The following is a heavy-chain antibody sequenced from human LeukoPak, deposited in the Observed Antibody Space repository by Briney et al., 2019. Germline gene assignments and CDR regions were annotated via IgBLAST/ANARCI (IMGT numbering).Heavy chain of an antibody. J-gene: IGHJ4*02. CDR2: ICAYNGNT. D-gene: IGHD6-13*01. CDR3: ASSIAAAGTGPMDY. Sequence: ASVKVSCKASGYTFTSYGISWVRQAPGQGLEWMGWICAYNGNTNYAQKLQGRVTMTTDTSTSTAYMELRSLRSDDTAVYYCASSIAAAGTGPMDYWGQGTLVTVSS. V-gene: IGHV1-18*01. CDR1: GYTFTSYG.